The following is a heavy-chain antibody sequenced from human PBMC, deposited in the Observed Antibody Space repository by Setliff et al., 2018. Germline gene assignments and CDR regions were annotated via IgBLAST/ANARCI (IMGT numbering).Heavy chain of an antibody. D-gene: IGHD5-18*01. Sequence: GGSLRLSCEASGFTLDAYYMTWIRQAPGKGLEWISYISSSGYTIYYANSVKGRFSISRDSSTNTLYWQMNSLRGEHTAVYYCAKDLSSNTAASYFFDLWGQGTQVTVSS. CDR3: AKDLSSNTAASYFFDL. CDR2: ISSSGYTI. J-gene: IGHJ4*02. V-gene: IGHV3-11*01. CDR1: GFTLDAYY.